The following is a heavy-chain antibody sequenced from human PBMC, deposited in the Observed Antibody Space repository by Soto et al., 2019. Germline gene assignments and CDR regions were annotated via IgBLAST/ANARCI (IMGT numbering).Heavy chain of an antibody. J-gene: IGHJ4*02. V-gene: IGHV3-74*01. CDR3: ARDLGDSYGHPIDY. CDR1: GFTFRRYR. Sequence: PGGSLRLSCAASGFTFRRYRMHWVRQAPGKGLEWVSCINSDGSRTTYADSVKGRFTISRDNAKSTLYVQMNSLRAEDTAVYYCARDLGDSYGHPIDYWGQGTLVTVSS. CDR2: INSDGSRT. D-gene: IGHD4-17*01.